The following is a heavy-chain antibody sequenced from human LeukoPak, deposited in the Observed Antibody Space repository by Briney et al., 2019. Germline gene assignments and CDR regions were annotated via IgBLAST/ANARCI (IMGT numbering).Heavy chain of an antibody. CDR1: GGTFSSYA. D-gene: IGHD4-17*01. Sequence: SVKVSCKASGGTFSSYAISWVRQAPGQGLGWMGGIIPIFGTANYAQKFQGRVTITADESTSTAYMELSSLRSEDTAVYYCARGPYGDYPEDYWGQGTLVTVSS. CDR3: ARGPYGDYPEDY. CDR2: IIPIFGTA. V-gene: IGHV1-69*13. J-gene: IGHJ4*02.